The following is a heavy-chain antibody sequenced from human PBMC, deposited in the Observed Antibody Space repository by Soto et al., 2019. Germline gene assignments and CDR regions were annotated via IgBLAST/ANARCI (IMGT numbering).Heavy chain of an antibody. CDR2: INAGNGNT. D-gene: IGHD5-18*01. V-gene: IGHV1-3*01. CDR1: GYTFTSYA. CDR3: ARPGTWIQLWSHFDY. J-gene: IGHJ4*02. Sequence: ASVKVSCKASGYTFTSYAMHWVRQAPGQRLEWMGWINAGNGNTKYSQKFQGRVTITRDTSASTAYMELSSLRSEDTAVYYCARPGTWIQLWSHFDYWGQGTLVTVSS.